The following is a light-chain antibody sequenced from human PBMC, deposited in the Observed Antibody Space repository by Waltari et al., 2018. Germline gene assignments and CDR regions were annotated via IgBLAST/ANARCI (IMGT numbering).Light chain of an antibody. J-gene: IGKJ1*01. V-gene: IGKV3-15*01. CDR2: GAS. CDR1: QNVGSN. CDR3: QQYNNWPRT. Sequence: EVVMTQSPVTLSVSPGERATPSCRASQNVGSNLAWVHQKPGQAPRLLVYGASPRSTGIPDRIRGSGSGTEFTLTISSLQSEDFAVYYCQQYNNWPRTFGQGTKVEIK.